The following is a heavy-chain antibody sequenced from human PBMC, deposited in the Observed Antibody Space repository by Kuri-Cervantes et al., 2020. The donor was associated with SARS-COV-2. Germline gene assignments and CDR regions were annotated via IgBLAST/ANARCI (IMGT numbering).Heavy chain of an antibody. V-gene: IGHV1-18*01. Sequence: ASVKVSCKAFGYTFTSYGISWVRQAPGQGLEWMGWISAYNGNTNYAQKLQGRVTMTTDTSTSTAYMELRSLRSDDTAVYYCATWSGYYYYMDVWGKGTTVTVSS. D-gene: IGHD3-3*01. CDR2: ISAYNGNT. J-gene: IGHJ6*03. CDR1: GYTFTSYG. CDR3: ATWSGYYYYMDV.